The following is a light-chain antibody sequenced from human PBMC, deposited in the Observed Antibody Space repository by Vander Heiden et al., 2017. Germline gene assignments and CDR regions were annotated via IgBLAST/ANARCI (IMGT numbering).Light chain of an antibody. CDR1: QGSHMF. CDR2: DAS. J-gene: IGKJ2*01. CDR3: QQYDNLPYT. Sequence: DIRMTQSPSSLSASVGDRVTITCQASQGSHMFLKWFQQKPGKAPKLLIYDASNVERGVPSRFSGRGSGTEYSLTISSLQPEDIATYYCQQYDNLPYTFSQGTKLETK. V-gene: IGKV1-33*01.